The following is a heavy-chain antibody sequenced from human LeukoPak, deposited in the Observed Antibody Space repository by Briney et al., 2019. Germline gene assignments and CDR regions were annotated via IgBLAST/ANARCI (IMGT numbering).Heavy chain of an antibody. CDR3: ARGPKYIATTGPHFFDY. J-gene: IGHJ4*02. Sequence: PGGSLSLSCAASGFTFCSYSMNWVRQAPGKGLEWVSYISSSGSSIFYADSVKGRFTISRDNAKNSLYLQMNSLRAEDTAVYFCARGPKYIATTGPHFFDYWGQGTLVTVSS. CDR1: GFTFCSYS. CDR2: ISSSGSSI. D-gene: IGHD1-1*01. V-gene: IGHV3-48*04.